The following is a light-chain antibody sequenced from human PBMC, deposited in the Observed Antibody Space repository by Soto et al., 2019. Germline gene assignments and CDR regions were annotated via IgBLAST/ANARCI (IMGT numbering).Light chain of an antibody. CDR3: QQRSNWPRT. CDR2: DAS. Sequence: EIVLTQSAATLSLSPGERATLSCRASQSVSSYLAWYQQKPGQAPRLLIYDASNRATGIPARFSGSGSGTDFTLTISSLEPEDFAVYYCQQRSNWPRTFGQGTKLEIK. J-gene: IGKJ2*01. CDR1: QSVSSY. V-gene: IGKV3-11*01.